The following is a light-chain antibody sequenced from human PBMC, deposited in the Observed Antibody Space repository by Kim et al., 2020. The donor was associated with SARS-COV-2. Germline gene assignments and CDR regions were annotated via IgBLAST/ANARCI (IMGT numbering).Light chain of an antibody. Sequence: AYVGDRVTITCRASQSITNWLAWFQQKPERAPKLLIYKVSNLESGVPSRFSGSGSGTEFTLTISSLQPDDFATYYCQQYNDYSWTFGQGTKVDIK. V-gene: IGKV1-5*03. CDR2: KVS. CDR3: QQYNDYSWT. J-gene: IGKJ1*01. CDR1: QSITNW.